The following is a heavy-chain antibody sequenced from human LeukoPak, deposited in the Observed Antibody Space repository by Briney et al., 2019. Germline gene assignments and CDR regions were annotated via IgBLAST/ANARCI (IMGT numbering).Heavy chain of an antibody. V-gene: IGHV1-18*04. Sequence: ASVKVSCKASGYTFTTYYIHWVRQAPGQGLEWMGCISAYNGNTNYAQKLQGRVTMTTDTSTSTAYMELRSLRSDDTAVYYCASLKNYYDSSGYLVTDAFDIWGQGTMVTVSS. CDR3: ASLKNYYDSSGYLVTDAFDI. CDR1: GYTFTTYY. CDR2: ISAYNGNT. J-gene: IGHJ3*02. D-gene: IGHD3-22*01.